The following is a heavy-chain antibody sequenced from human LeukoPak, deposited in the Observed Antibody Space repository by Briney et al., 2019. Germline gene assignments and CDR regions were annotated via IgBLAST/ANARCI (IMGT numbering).Heavy chain of an antibody. D-gene: IGHD4-11*01. CDR2: IFPSGST. V-gene: IGHV4-30-2*01. Sequence: XLXWIGYIFPSGSTYYNPSLKSRVTISVDRSKNQFSLKLSSVTAADTAVYYCARYSNYESGFDSWGQGTLVTVSA. J-gene: IGHJ4*02. CDR3: ARYSNYESGFDS.